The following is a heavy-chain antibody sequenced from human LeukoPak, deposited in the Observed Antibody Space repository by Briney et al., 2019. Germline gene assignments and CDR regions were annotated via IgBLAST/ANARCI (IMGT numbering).Heavy chain of an antibody. J-gene: IGHJ3*02. CDR1: GYTFTGYY. D-gene: IGHD3-22*01. Sequence: ASVKVSCKASGYTFTGYYMHWVRQAPGQGLEWMGWINPNSGGTNYAQKFQGRVTMTRDTSISTAYMELSRLRSDDTAVYYCARDAPEYYYDSSGYYRGTWYAFDIWGQETMVTVSS. V-gene: IGHV1-2*02. CDR2: INPNSGGT. CDR3: ARDAPEYYYDSSGYYRGTWYAFDI.